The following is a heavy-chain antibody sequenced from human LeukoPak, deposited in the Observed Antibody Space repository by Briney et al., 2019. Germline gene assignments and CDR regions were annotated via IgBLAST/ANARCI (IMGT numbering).Heavy chain of an antibody. J-gene: IGHJ4*02. CDR1: GFTFSSYS. CDR3: ARVGDPDGFDY. D-gene: IGHD2-21*02. Sequence: GGSLRLSCAASGFTFSSYSMNWVRQAPGKGLEWVSAISSSSSYIYYADSVKGRFTISRDNAKNSLYLQMNSLRAEDTAAYYCARVGDPDGFDYWGQGTLVTVSS. CDR2: ISSSSSYI. V-gene: IGHV3-21*01.